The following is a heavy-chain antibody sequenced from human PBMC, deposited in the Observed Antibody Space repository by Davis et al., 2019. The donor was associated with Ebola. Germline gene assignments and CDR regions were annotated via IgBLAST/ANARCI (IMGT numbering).Heavy chain of an antibody. J-gene: IGHJ4*02. D-gene: IGHD1-26*01. Sequence: GESLKISCAVSGFTFSSYGMNWVRQAPGKGLEWVSSISSSSSYIYYADSVKGRFTISRDNAKNSLYLQMNSLRAEDTAVYYCAREKWELLRAGYFDYWDQGTLVTVSS. V-gene: IGHV3-21*01. CDR3: AREKWELLRAGYFDY. CDR1: GFTFSSYG. CDR2: ISSSSSYI.